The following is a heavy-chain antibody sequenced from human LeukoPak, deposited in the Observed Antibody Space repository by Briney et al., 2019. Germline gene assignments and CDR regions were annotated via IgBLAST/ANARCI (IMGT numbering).Heavy chain of an antibody. Sequence: VQPGGSLRLSCAASGFTFSSYAMHWVRQAPGKGLEWVAVISYDGSNKYYADSVKGRFTISRDNSKNTLYLQMNSLRAEDTAVYYCARGEYSSSFPPWGSYYYYGMDVWGQGTTVTVSS. D-gene: IGHD6-6*01. V-gene: IGHV3-30-3*01. CDR3: ARGEYSSSFPPWGSYYYYGMDV. CDR2: ISYDGSNK. CDR1: GFTFSSYA. J-gene: IGHJ6*02.